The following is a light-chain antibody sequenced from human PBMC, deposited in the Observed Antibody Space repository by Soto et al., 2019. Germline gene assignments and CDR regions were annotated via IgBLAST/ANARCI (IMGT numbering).Light chain of an antibody. V-gene: IGKV3-15*01. J-gene: IGKJ4*01. CDR3: QQYNNWPSLT. Sequence: EIVVTQSPATLSVSPGERATLSCRASQGISNSLAWYQQKPGQAPRLLIYGVSTRATGIPARFSGSGSGTEFTLTISSLQSEDFAVYYCQQYNNWPSLTFGGGTKVDIK. CDR1: QGISNS. CDR2: GVS.